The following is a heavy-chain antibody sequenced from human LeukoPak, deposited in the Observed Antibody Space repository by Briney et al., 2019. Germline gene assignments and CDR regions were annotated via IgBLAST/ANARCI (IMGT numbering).Heavy chain of an antibody. V-gene: IGHV3-7*01. J-gene: IGHJ4*02. CDR1: GYAFSSYW. CDR2: IKQDGSEK. D-gene: IGHD3-22*01. Sequence: GGSLRLSCAASGYAFSSYWMSWVRQAPGKGLEWVANIKQDGSEKYYVDSVEGRFTISRDNAKNSLYLQMNSLRAEDTAVYYCANHDEYYYDSSGYLVYWGQGTLVTVSS. CDR3: ANHDEYYYDSSGYLVY.